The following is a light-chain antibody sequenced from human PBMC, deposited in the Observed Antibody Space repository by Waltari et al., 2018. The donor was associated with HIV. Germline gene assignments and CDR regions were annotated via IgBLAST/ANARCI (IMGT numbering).Light chain of an antibody. CDR1: SSDVGGYQY. CDR2: EVS. CDR3: SSYTNRDTVV. V-gene: IGLV2-14*03. Sequence: QSALSPPASVSGSFGQSITISCPGTSSDVGGYQYVSCYQQQPGKAPKLLISEVSNRPSGVSSRFSGSKSGNTASLTIFWLQAEDEADYYCSSYTNRDTVVFGGGTKLTVV. J-gene: IGLJ2*01.